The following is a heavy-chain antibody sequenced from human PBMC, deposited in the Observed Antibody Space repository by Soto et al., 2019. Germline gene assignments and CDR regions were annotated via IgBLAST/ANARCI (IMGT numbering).Heavy chain of an antibody. CDR2: IIPRSATS. Sequence: ASVKVSCKASGDTFSTYTITWMRQAPGQGLEWMGGIIPRSATSNYAQKFQGRVTITADESTNTAYMELSRLRSDDTAVYYCARALGVLRYFDWYQTYYYGMDVWGQGTTVTVSS. CDR1: GDTFSTYT. V-gene: IGHV1-69*13. CDR3: ARALGVLRYFDWYQTYYYGMDV. J-gene: IGHJ6*02. D-gene: IGHD3-9*01.